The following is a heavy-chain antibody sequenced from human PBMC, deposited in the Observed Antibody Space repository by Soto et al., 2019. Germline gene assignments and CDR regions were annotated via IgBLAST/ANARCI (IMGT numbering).Heavy chain of an antibody. Sequence: SETLSLTCTVSGGSISSYYWSWIRQPPGKGLEWIGYIYYSRITNYNPSLKSRVTISVDTSKNQFYLKLSSVTAADTAVYYCARVRYSLLDYWGQGPLLTV. J-gene: IGHJ4*02. V-gene: IGHV4-59*01. D-gene: IGHD1-1*01. CDR2: IYYSRIT. CDR3: ARVRYSLLDY. CDR1: GGSISSYY.